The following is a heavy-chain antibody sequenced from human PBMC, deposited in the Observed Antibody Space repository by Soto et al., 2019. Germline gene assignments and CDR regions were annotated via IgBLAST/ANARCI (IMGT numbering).Heavy chain of an antibody. Sequence: GGSLKLSCAASVLTFSSYAMSWVRQAPGKGLEWVSAISGSGGSTYYADSVKGRFTISRDNSKNTLYLQMNSLRAEDTAVYYCAKGTTVTSFSVYWGQGTLVTVSS. J-gene: IGHJ4*02. D-gene: IGHD4-17*01. CDR2: ISGSGGST. V-gene: IGHV3-23*01. CDR1: VLTFSSYA. CDR3: AKGTTVTSFSVY.